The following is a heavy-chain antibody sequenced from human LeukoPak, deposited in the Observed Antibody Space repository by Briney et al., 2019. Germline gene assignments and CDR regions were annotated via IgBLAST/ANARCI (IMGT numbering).Heavy chain of an antibody. D-gene: IGHD4/OR15-4a*01. Sequence: GGSLRLSCVASGFTFTSYAMSWVRQAPGKGLEWVSAVTRNGDTTYYADSVKGRSTISRDNSKNTLYLQMNSLRAEDTAVYYCARRAGAYSHPYDYWGQGTLVTVSS. CDR1: GFTFTSYA. V-gene: IGHV3-23*01. J-gene: IGHJ4*02. CDR3: ARRAGAYSHPYDY. CDR2: VTRNGDTT.